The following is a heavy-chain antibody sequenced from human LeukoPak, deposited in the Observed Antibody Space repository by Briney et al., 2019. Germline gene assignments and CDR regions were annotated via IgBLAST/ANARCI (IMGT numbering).Heavy chain of an antibody. Sequence: ASVKVSRKPSGYSFTGYYIHWMRQAPGQGLEWIGWMNPNRGDTSYAQKFQGRVTMTRDTPINTAYMELSGLTSDDTAVYYCGRRRIDCSDTGCYVDYWGQGTLVTVSS. CDR2: MNPNRGDT. J-gene: IGHJ4*02. CDR1: GYSFTGYY. CDR3: GRRRIDCSDTGCYVDY. V-gene: IGHV1-2*02. D-gene: IGHD2-15*01.